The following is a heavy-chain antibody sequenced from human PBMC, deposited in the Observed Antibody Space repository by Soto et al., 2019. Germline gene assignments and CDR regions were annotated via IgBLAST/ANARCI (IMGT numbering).Heavy chain of an antibody. D-gene: IGHD6-13*01. V-gene: IGHV1-8*01. CDR1: GYSFTSYD. CDR2: MNPNSGNT. Sequence: QVQLVQSGAEVKKPGASVKVACKASGYSFTSYDSNWVRQATGQGLEGMGWMNPNSGNTGYAQKFQGRVTMTRTTSIRTAYMELSSLRSEYTAVYYCAREAAAGLVYWGQGTLVTVSS. CDR3: AREAAAGLVY. J-gene: IGHJ4*02.